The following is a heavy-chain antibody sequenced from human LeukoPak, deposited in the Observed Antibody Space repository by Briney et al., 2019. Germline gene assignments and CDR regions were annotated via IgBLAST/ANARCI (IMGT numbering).Heavy chain of an antibody. CDR3: ARAIQLCLRVPWYFDY. D-gene: IGHD5-18*01. CDR2: INHSGST. V-gene: IGHV4-34*01. Sequence: SETLSLTCAVYGGSFSGYYWSWIRQPPGKGLEWIGEINHSGSTNYNPSLKSRVTISVDTSKNQFSLKLSSVTAADTAVYYCARAIQLCLRVPWYFDYWGQGTLVTVSS. CDR1: GGSFSGYY. J-gene: IGHJ4*02.